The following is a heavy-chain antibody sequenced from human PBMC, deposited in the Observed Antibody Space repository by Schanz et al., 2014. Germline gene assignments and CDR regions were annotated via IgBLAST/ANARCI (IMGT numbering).Heavy chain of an antibody. CDR3: MRESSCAFDY. CDR2: VSRSTPDI. D-gene: IGHD3-10*01. J-gene: IGHJ4*02. CDR1: GFTFSSYS. Sequence: EVQLVESGGGLVQPGGSLRLSCTASGFTFSSYSMNWVRQAPGKGLEWVSYVSRSTPDIYYADSVKGRFTMSRDNAKNPVCLQMTNQRAEDTSVYYCMRESSCAFDYWGQGTLVTVSS. V-gene: IGHV3-48*01.